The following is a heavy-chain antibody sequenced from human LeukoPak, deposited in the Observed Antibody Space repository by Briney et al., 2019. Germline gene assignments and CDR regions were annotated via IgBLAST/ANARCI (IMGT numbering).Heavy chain of an antibody. Sequence: GESLKISCKGSGYSFTSYWIGWVRQMPGKGLEWMGIIYPGDSDTRYSPSFQGQVTISADKSISTAYLQWSSLKASDTAMYYCARHRSKYCSSTSCPPSENYYYYMDVWGKGTTVTVSS. CDR1: GYSFTSYW. CDR3: ARHRSKYCSSTSCPPSENYYYYMDV. V-gene: IGHV5-51*01. CDR2: IYPGDSDT. D-gene: IGHD2-2*01. J-gene: IGHJ6*03.